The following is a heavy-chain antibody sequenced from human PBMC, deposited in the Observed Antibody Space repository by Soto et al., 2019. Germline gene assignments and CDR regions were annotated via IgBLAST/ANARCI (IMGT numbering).Heavy chain of an antibody. CDR1: GGSISCGDYY. Sequence: SETLSLTCTVSGGSISCGDYYWTWIRQPPGKGLEWIGYIYYSGNTYYNPSLKSRITMSVDTSKNQFSLNLNSVAAADTAVYYCARQRVWNFYDTSGYLDSWGQGTPVTVSS. CDR2: IYYSGNT. CDR3: ARQRVWNFYDTSGYLDS. V-gene: IGHV4-30-4*01. D-gene: IGHD3-22*01. J-gene: IGHJ4*02.